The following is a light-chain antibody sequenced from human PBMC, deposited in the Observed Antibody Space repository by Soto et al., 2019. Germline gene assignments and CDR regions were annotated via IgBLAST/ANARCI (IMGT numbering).Light chain of an antibody. CDR3: QQYNYWPPWT. Sequence: EIVMTQSPATLSVSPGERATLSCRASQSVSSNLAWYQQKPGQAPRLLIYDASTRATGIPAGFSGSGSGTEFTLTISSLQSEDFAVYYCQQYNYWPPWTFGQGTKVEIK. CDR2: DAS. J-gene: IGKJ1*01. CDR1: QSVSSN. V-gene: IGKV3-15*01.